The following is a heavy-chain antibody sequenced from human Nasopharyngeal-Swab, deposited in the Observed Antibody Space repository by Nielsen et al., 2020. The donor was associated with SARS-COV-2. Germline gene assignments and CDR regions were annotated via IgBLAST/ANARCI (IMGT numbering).Heavy chain of an antibody. V-gene: IGHV3-23*01. Sequence: VRQAPGKGLEWVSAISGSGGSTYYADSVKGRFTISRDNSKNTLYLQMNSLRAEDTAVYYCAKDETYHDFWSGYFRWFDPWGQGTLVTVSS. J-gene: IGHJ5*02. CDR2: ISGSGGST. D-gene: IGHD3-3*01. CDR3: AKDETYHDFWSGYFRWFDP.